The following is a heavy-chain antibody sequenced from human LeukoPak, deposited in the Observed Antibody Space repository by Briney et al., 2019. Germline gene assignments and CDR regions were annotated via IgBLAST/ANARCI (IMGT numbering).Heavy chain of an antibody. V-gene: IGHV3-74*01. D-gene: IGHD2-21*01. J-gene: IGHJ4*02. Sequence: GGSLRLSCAASGFTFSTYWMHWVRQAPGKGLVWVSRISSDGSTTGYADSVKGRFTISRDNAKNTLYLQMNSLRAEDTAVYYCAKHLNYSLDYWGQGPLAPVSS. CDR2: ISSDGSTT. CDR1: GFTFSTYW. CDR3: AKHLNYSLDY.